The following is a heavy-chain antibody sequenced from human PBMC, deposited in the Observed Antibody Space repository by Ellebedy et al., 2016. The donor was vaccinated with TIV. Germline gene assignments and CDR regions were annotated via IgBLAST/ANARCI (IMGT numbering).Heavy chain of an antibody. CDR3: AKDRFSSAWYGGYFDY. CDR2: ISGSGDRP. J-gene: IGHJ4*02. D-gene: IGHD6-19*01. CDR1: GFTFSSYA. V-gene: IGHV3-23*01. Sequence: GESLKTSCAASGFTFSSYAMSWVRQAPGKGLEWVSAISGSGDRPHYADSVKGRFTISRDTSKNTLYLKMNSLRAEDTAVYYCAKDRFSSAWYGGYFDYWGQGTLVTVSS.